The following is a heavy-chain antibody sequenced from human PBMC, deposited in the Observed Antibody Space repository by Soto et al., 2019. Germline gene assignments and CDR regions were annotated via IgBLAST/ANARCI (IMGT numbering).Heavy chain of an antibody. CDR2: IIPILGIA. V-gene: IGHV1-69*04. CDR1: GGTFSSYT. J-gene: IGHJ4*02. CDR3: ARDLLRTDCSGGSCYSEADDY. D-gene: IGHD2-15*01. Sequence: PSVKVSCKASGGTFSSYTISWVRQAPGQGLEWMGRIIPILGIANYAQKFQGRVTITADKSTSTAYMELSSLRSEDTAVYYCARDLLRTDCSGGSCYSEADDYWGQGTLVTVSS.